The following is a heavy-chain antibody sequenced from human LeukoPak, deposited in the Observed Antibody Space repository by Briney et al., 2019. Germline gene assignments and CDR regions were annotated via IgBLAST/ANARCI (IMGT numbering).Heavy chain of an antibody. CDR1: GFTFSTYA. CDR3: ARYCSSASCYGKRDYYYYGMNV. Sequence: GGSLRLSCAASGFTFSTYAMRWVRQAPGKGLEWVSSISDSGGSTYYADSVKGRFTISRDNSKDTLYLQMNSLRAEDTAVYYCARYCSSASCYGKRDYYYYGMNVWGQGTTVTVSS. J-gene: IGHJ6*02. V-gene: IGHV3-23*01. CDR2: ISDSGGST. D-gene: IGHD2-2*01.